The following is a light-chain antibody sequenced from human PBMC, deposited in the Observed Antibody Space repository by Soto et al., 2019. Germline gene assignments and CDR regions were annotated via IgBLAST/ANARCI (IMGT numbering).Light chain of an antibody. CDR2: LGS. CDR3: MPGA. CDR1: QSLLHKNGFNY. V-gene: IGKV2-28*01. Sequence: DIVMTQSPLSLPVTPGEPAAISCRSSQSLLHKNGFNYLDWYLQKPGQSPQLLIFLGSNRASGVPDRFSGSGSGTEFTLKISRVEAEDVGVYYCMPGAFGQGTKVDI. J-gene: IGKJ1*01.